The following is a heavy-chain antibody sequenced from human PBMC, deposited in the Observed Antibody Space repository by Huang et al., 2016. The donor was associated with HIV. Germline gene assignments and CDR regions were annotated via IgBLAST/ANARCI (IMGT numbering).Heavy chain of an antibody. J-gene: IGHJ5*02. CDR3: AREGSDYVWGSYRLSWFDP. CDR1: GYTFTKYA. Sequence: QVQLVQSGAEVKKPGASVKVSCKTSGYTFTKYALHWVRQATGQGLEWMGWINGGNGDTEYLEKFEGRVTITRDTSARTVYMEMSSLTSEDTAVYYCAREGSDYVWGSYRLSWFDPWGQGTLVTVSS. D-gene: IGHD3-16*02. CDR2: INGGNGDT. V-gene: IGHV1-3*01.